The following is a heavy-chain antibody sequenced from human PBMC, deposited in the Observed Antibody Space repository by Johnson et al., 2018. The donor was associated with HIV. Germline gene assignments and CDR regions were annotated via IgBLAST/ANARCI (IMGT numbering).Heavy chain of an antibody. CDR2: ISHDGNKK. D-gene: IGHD3-22*01. CDR3: TRSKPRYYDVGPRGAFYI. Sequence: QVQLVESGGGVVQPGRSLRLSCAASGFTFSTFGMHWVRQAPGKGLEWVAFISHDGNKKYYADLLKGRFTISRENSKNTLYLQMQSLGAGDTAVYYCTRSKPRYYDVGPRGAFYIWGQGTVVAVSS. J-gene: IGHJ3*02. CDR1: GFTFSTFG. V-gene: IGHV3-30*03.